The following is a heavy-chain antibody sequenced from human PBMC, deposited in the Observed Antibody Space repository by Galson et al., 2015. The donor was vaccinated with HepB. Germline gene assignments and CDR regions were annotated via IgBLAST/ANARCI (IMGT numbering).Heavy chain of an antibody. CDR1: GGTFSSYA. D-gene: IGHD4-17*01. J-gene: IGHJ6*02. V-gene: IGHV1-69*10. Sequence: SVKVSCKASGGTFSSYAISWVRQAPGQGLEWMGGIIPIFGIANYAQKFQGRVTITADKSTSTAYMELSSLRSEDTAVYYCARGDYGDYYYYYGMDVWGQGTTVTVSS. CDR3: ARGDYGDYYYYYGMDV. CDR2: IIPIFGIA.